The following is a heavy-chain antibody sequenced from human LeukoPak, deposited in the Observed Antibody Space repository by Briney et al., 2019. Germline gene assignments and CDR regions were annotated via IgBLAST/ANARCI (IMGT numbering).Heavy chain of an antibody. Sequence: ASVKVSCKASGYTFTSYGISWVRQAPGQGLEWMRWIGVYNGNTNYAQKFQGRVTMTTDTSTSTAYMELRSPRSDDTAVYYCATHSTRIAVRPSDYYYYMDVWGKGTTVTVSS. CDR1: GYTFTSYG. CDR3: ATHSTRIAVRPSDYYYYMDV. J-gene: IGHJ6*03. D-gene: IGHD6-6*01. CDR2: IGVYNGNT. V-gene: IGHV1-18*01.